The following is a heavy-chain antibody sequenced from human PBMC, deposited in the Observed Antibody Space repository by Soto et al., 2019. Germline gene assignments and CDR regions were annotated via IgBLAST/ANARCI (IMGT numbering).Heavy chain of an antibody. J-gene: IGHJ5*02. D-gene: IGHD6-25*01. V-gene: IGHV4-30-4*01. Sequence: SETLSLTCIVSGDSISSGDYYWSWIRQPPGKGLEWIGYIYYSSTTYYNPSLKSRVTISVDTSKNQFSLKLSSVTAADTAVYYCARGRPDGSGLDPWGKGPRVTVS. CDR1: GDSISSGDYY. CDR2: IYYSSTT. CDR3: ARGRPDGSGLDP.